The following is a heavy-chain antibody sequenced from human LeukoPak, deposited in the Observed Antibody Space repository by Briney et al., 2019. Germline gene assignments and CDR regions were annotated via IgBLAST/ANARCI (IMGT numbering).Heavy chain of an antibody. D-gene: IGHD6-13*01. J-gene: IGHJ1*01. CDR1: GFTFSSYA. CDR2: ISGSGGST. V-gene: IGHV3-23*01. Sequence: PGGSLRLSCAASGFTFSSYAMSWVRQAPGKGLEWVSAISGSGGSTYYADSVKGRFTLSRDNSRNTLYLQMNSLRAEDTAVYYCAKVYSSSWYYRHWGQGTLVTVSS. CDR3: AKVYSSSWYYRH.